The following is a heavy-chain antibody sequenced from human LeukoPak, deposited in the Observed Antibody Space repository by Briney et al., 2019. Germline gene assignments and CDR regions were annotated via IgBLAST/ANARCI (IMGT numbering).Heavy chain of an antibody. CDR3: ASSHDSSGND. Sequence: GGSLRLSCAASGFSFSSYWMAWVRQAPGKGLEWVANIKYDGSLKFYGGSVKGRFTISRDNTKNSLYLEMNSLRVDDTALYFCASSHDSSGNDWGQGTMVTVSS. CDR1: GFSFSSYW. V-gene: IGHV3-7*01. CDR2: IKYDGSLK. J-gene: IGHJ4*02. D-gene: IGHD3-22*01.